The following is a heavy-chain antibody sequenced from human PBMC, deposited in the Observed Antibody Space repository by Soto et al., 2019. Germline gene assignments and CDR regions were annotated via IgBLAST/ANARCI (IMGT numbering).Heavy chain of an antibody. CDR3: ARVRKTRYTDESPGGPLSK. CDR1: GYIFTSYD. V-gene: IGHV1-8*01. D-gene: IGHD5-18*01. Sequence: QVQLVQSGAEVRQPGASVKVSCEASGYIFTSYDFSWVRQAAGQGLEWMGWMNPDTGHTGYAQRFQGRLTLTRNTSITTAYMELNSLTSDDTAIYYCARVRKTRYTDESPGGPLSKWGQGTLVTVTS. J-gene: IGHJ4*02. CDR2: MNPDTGHT.